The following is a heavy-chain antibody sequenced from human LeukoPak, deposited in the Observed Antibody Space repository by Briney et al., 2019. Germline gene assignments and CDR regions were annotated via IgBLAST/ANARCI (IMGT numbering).Heavy chain of an antibody. Sequence: GGSLRLSCAASGFTFSDYYMSWVRQAPGKGLEWVANIKQDGSEKYYVDSVKGRFTISRDNAKNSLYLQMNSLRAEDTAVYYCARGGKQRFYYMDVWGKGTTVTISS. D-gene: IGHD3-3*01. CDR2: IKQDGSEK. CDR3: ARGGKQRFYYMDV. V-gene: IGHV3-7*01. CDR1: GFTFSDYY. J-gene: IGHJ6*03.